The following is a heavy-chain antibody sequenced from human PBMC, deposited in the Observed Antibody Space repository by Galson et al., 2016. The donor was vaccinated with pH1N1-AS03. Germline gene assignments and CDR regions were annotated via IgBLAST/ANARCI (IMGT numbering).Heavy chain of an antibody. CDR3: THAGTGYNSSWTCFYY. CDR1: GFSLSTTSVG. V-gene: IGHV2-5*01. Sequence: PALVKPTQTLTLTCTFSGFSLSTTSVGVGWIRQPPGKALEWLALIYWNDAKRYSPSLKSRLTITKDTSRNQVVLTMTNVDPVDTATYYCTHAGTGYNSSWTCFYYWGQGTPVTVSS. D-gene: IGHD6-13*01. CDR2: IYWNDAK. J-gene: IGHJ4*02.